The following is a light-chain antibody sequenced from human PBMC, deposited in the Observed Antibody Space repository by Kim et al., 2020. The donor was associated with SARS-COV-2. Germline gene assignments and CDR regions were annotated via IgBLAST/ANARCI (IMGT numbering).Light chain of an antibody. V-gene: IGKV1-33*01. CDR1: HDISNY. CDR2: DAS. J-gene: IGKJ2*01. CDR3: QQYDNLPYT. Sequence: SASVGDRVTITGQASHDISNYLSWCQQNPGNAPKLLISDASNLETGVPSRFSGSGSGTDFTFTISSLQPEDIATYYCQQYDNLPYTFGQGTKLEI.